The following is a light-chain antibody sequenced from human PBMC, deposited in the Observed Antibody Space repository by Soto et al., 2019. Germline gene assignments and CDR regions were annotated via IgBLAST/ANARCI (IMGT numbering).Light chain of an antibody. J-gene: IGLJ1*01. CDR1: SSNIGSND. V-gene: IGLV1-51*02. CDR3: GTWDSSLIAL. Sequence: QSVLTQPPSVSAAPGQKVTISCSGNSSNIGSNDVSWYQQLPGQAPKLLIYENSQRPSGIPDRFSGSKSGTSATLGITGLQNGDEADYYCGTWDSSLIALFGTGTKLTVL. CDR2: ENS.